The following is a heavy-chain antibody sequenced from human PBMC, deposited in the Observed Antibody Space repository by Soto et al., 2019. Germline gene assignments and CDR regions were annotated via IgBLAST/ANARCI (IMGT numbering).Heavy chain of an antibody. CDR3: AHRRVGNGLDY. D-gene: IGHD2-8*01. J-gene: IGHJ4*02. CDR2: THWNDDN. CDR1: GFSLSTSGVG. Sequence: QITLKESGPTLVKPTQTLTLTCTFSGFSLSTSGVGVGWIRQPPGKALEWLAVTHWNDDNHYSPSLRSRLTITKDTSKNQVVLTMTNMDRVDTATYYCAHRRVGNGLDYWGQGTLVTVSS. V-gene: IGHV2-5*01.